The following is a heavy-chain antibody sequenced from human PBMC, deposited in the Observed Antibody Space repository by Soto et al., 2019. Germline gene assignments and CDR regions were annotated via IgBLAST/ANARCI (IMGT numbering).Heavy chain of an antibody. D-gene: IGHD6-25*01. CDR1: GCTFSNYA. J-gene: IGHJ4*02. CDR2: ISGSGGTT. CDR3: AKFFVETGSNSGWPWSFHY. V-gene: IGHV3-23*01. Sequence: EVQLLESGGGLVQPGRSLRLSCAAPGCTFSNYAMSWVRQAPGQGLDWVSAISGSGGTTYYADSVKGRFTISRDNSKSTLFLQMNSLRAEDAAVYYCAKFFVETGSNSGWPWSFHYWGQGTLVTVSS.